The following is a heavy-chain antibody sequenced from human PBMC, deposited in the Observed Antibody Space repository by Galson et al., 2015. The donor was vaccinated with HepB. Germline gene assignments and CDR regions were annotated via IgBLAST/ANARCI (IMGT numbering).Heavy chain of an antibody. CDR3: ARVRAAADDY. D-gene: IGHD6-13*01. CDR1: GFTFSSYA. J-gene: IGHJ4*02. Sequence: SLRLSCAASGFTFSSYAMHWVRQAPGRGLEWVAVISYDGSNKYYADSVKGRFTISRDNSKNTLYLQMNSLRAEDTAVYYCARVRAAADDYWGQGTLVTVSS. CDR2: ISYDGSNK. V-gene: IGHV3-30-3*01.